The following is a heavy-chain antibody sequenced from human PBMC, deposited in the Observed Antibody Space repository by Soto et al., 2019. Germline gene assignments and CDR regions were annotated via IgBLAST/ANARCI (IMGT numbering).Heavy chain of an antibody. J-gene: IGHJ4*02. V-gene: IGHV3-74*01. Sequence: PGGSLRLSCAASGFTFSSYWMHWVRQAPGKGLVWVSRTNSDGSTTSYADSVKGRFTISRDIAKNSLYLQMNSLRAEDTAVYYCARGLGPRLVSVRYFDYWGQGTLVTVSS. CDR3: ARGLGPRLVSVRYFDY. CDR2: TNSDGSTT. D-gene: IGHD6-6*01. CDR1: GFTFSSYW.